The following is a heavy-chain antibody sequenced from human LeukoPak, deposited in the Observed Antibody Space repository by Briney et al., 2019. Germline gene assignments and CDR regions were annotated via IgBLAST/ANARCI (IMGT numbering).Heavy chain of an antibody. V-gene: IGHV3-11*01. CDR3: ARGNKGYSYDSDAFDI. D-gene: IGHD5-18*01. CDR1: GFTFNNYA. CDR2: ISSSGSTI. Sequence: GGSLRLSCTVSGFTFNNYAMSWVRQAPGKGLEWVSYISSSGSTIYYADSVKGRFTISRDNAKNSLYLQMNSLRAEDTAVYYCARGNKGYSYDSDAFDIWGQGTMVTVSS. J-gene: IGHJ3*02.